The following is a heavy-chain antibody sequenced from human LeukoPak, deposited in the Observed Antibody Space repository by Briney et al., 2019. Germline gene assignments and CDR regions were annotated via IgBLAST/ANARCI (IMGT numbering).Heavy chain of an antibody. D-gene: IGHD1-14*01. CDR3: ASPGAPTGFDY. CDR2: ISSSSSYI. V-gene: IGHV3-21*01. Sequence: GGSLRLSYAASGFTFSSYSMNWVRQAPGKGLEWVSSISSSSSYIYYADSVKGRFTISRDNAKNSLYLQMNSLRAEDTAVYYCASPGAPTGFDYWGQGTLVTVSS. J-gene: IGHJ4*02. CDR1: GFTFSSYS.